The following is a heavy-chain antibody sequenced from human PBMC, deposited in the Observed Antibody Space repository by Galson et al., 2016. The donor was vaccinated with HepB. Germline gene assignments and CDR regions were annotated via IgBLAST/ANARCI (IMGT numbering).Heavy chain of an antibody. CDR2: ISGSGGST. CDR1: GFTFINYA. Sequence: SLRLSCAASGFTFINYAMTWVRQAPGKGLEWVSSISGSGGSTYYADSVKGRFTISRDNPKNTLYLQMNSLRAEDTALYFCAKCRSSDSTSCPNYWGQGTLVTVSS. CDR3: AKCRSSDSTSCPNY. J-gene: IGHJ4*02. V-gene: IGHV3-23*01. D-gene: IGHD2-2*01.